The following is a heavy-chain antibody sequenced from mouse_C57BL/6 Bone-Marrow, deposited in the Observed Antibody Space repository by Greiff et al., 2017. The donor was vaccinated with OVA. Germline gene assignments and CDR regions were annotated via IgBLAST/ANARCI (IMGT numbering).Heavy chain of an antibody. Sequence: VQLQQPGAELVMPGASVKLSCKASGYTFTSYWMHWVKQRPGQGLEWIGEIDPSDSYTNYNQKFKGKSTLTVDKSSSTAYMQLSSLTSEDSAVYYCASYGAYWGQGTLVTVSA. V-gene: IGHV1-69*01. CDR3: ASYGAY. CDR2: IDPSDSYT. D-gene: IGHD1-1*01. CDR1: GYTFTSYW. J-gene: IGHJ3*01.